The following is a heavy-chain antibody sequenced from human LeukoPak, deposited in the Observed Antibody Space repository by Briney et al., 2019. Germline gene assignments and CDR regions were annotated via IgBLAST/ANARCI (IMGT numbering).Heavy chain of an antibody. CDR1: GFTFTSYW. CDR3: TSLTLRSFDI. D-gene: IGHD4-23*01. J-gene: IGHJ3*02. V-gene: IGHV3-7*02. CDR2: IKQDESEK. Sequence: GGSLRVSSAASGFTFTSYWMSWVRQAPGKGLEWVASIKQDESEKYYVDSVGGRFTISRDNAKNSLYLQMNSLRAEDTAVYYCTSLTLRSFDIWGEGTMCTVSS.